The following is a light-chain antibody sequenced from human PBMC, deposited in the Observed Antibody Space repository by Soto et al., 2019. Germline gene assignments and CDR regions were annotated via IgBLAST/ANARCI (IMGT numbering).Light chain of an antibody. CDR1: QTINNK. J-gene: IGKJ5*01. V-gene: IGKV3-11*01. Sequence: TQSPSTLSASVGDRVTITCRASQTINNKLAWYQKKPGQAPRLLIYDASNRATGIPARFSGSGSGTDFTLTISSLEPEDFAVYYCQQRSNWPRGTFGQGTRLEIK. CDR2: DAS. CDR3: QQRSNWPRGT.